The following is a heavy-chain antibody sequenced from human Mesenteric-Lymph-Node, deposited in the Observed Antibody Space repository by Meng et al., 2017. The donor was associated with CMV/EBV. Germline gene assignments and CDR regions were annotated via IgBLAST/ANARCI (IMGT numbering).Heavy chain of an antibody. CDR1: GYTFTSYS. CDR2: INTGNGKT. J-gene: IGHJ4*02. Sequence: SCNPSGYTFTSYSIHWVRQAPGQGPEWMGWINTGNGKTQYSQKFQGRVTITRETSASTAYMDLSSLTSEDTAVYYCVRDITLGGTRDYWGQGTLVTVSS. D-gene: IGHD6-19*01. V-gene: IGHV1-3*04. CDR3: VRDITLGGTRDY.